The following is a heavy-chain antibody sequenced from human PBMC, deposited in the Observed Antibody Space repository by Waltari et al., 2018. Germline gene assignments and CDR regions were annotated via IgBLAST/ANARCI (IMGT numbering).Heavy chain of an antibody. J-gene: IGHJ4*02. CDR1: GGSISSYY. CDR3: AGGVVAAPYDY. CDR2: IYSSGST. D-gene: IGHD6-25*01. Sequence: QVQLQESGPGLVKPSETLSLTCSVPGGSISSYYWNWIRQPAGKGLEWIGRIYSSGSTNYNPSLKSRVTMSVDTSKNQFSLKLSSVTAADTAVYYCAGGVVAAPYDYWGQGTLVTVSS. V-gene: IGHV4-4*07.